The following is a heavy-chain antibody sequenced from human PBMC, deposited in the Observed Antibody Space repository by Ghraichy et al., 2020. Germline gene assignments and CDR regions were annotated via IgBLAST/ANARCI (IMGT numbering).Heavy chain of an antibody. D-gene: IGHD3-3*01. J-gene: IGHJ6*03. Sequence: SETLSLTCTVSGGSISSSSYYWGWIRQPPGKGLEWIGSIYYSGSTYYNPSLKSRVTISVDTSKNQFSLKLSSVTAADTAVYYCARLADYDFWSGSDYYYMDVWGKGTTVTVSS. V-gene: IGHV4-39*01. CDR3: ARLADYDFWSGSDYYYMDV. CDR1: GGSISSSSYY. CDR2: IYYSGST.